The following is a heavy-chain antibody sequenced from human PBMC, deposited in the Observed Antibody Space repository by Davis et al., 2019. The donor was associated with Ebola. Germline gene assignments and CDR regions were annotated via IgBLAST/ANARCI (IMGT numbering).Heavy chain of an antibody. D-gene: IGHD3-3*01. J-gene: IGHJ4*02. V-gene: IGHV4-39*01. CDR2: IHYSGST. CDR1: GGSISSTIYH. Sequence: MPGGSLRLSCTVSGGSISSTIYHWGWIRQPPGKGPEWIGSIHYSGSTYYNPSLKSRVTISVDASKNQFFLKLSSVTAADTAMYYCARQPLRLLEWFHFDYWGQGTLVTVSS. CDR3: ARQPLRLLEWFHFDY.